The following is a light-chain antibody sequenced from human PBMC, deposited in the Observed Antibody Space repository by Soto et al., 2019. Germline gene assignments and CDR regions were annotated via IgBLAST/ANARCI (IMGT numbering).Light chain of an antibody. J-gene: IGLJ2*01. Sequence: QSALTQPPSASGSPGQSVTISCTGSSSDVGGHNHVSWYQQHPSKAPKLMIYEVSKRPSGVPDRFSGSKSVNTASLTVSGLQAEDEADYYCSSYAGSMNLIFGGGTKLTVL. CDR2: EVS. CDR1: SSDVGGHNH. V-gene: IGLV2-8*01. CDR3: SSYAGSMNLI.